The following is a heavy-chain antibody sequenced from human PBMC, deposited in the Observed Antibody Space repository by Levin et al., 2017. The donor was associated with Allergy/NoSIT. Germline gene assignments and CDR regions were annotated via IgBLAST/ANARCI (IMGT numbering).Heavy chain of an antibody. CDR3: ASIFGVLIRGDWFDP. CDR1: GFTVSSHY. D-gene: IGHD3-3*01. V-gene: IGHV3-53*01. CDR2: IYSGGRT. J-gene: IGHJ5*02. Sequence: GESLKISCAASGFTVSSHYMSWVRQAPGKGLEWVSVIYSGGRTYYADSVKGRFTISRDNSKNTLYLQMNSLRAEDTAVYYCASIFGVLIRGDWFDPWGRGTLVTVSS.